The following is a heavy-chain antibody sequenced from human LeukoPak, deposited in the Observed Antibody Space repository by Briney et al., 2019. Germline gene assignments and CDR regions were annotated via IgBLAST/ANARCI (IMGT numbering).Heavy chain of an antibody. V-gene: IGHV3-53*04. Sequence: PGGSLRLSCAASGFNFRSNYMSWVRQAPGKGLEWVSIIYNDGRTYYADSAKGRFSISRHNSKNTLYLQMNSLRTEDTALYHCQWELLDEWGQGTLVT. D-gene: IGHD1-26*01. CDR2: IYNDGRT. CDR3: QWELLDE. CDR1: GFNFRSNY. J-gene: IGHJ4*02.